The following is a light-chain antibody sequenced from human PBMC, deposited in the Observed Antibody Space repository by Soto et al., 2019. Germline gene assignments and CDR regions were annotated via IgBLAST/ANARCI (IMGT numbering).Light chain of an antibody. CDR1: QSVSSN. CDR3: QQYNNWPPIT. CDR2: GAS. J-gene: IGKJ5*01. Sequence: ESVLTQSPGTLSLSPGERATLSCRSSQSVSSNLAWHQQKPGQAPRLLIYGASTRATGIPARFSGSGSGTEFTLTISSLQSEDFAVYYCQQYNNWPPITFGQGTRLEIK. V-gene: IGKV3-15*01.